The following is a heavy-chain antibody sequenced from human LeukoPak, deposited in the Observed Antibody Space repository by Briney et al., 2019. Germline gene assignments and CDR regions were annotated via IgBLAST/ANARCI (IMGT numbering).Heavy chain of an antibody. CDR1: GYSLTTYW. Sequence: GESLKIFCKGSGYSLTTYWIGWVRQMPGKGLEWMGIIYPGDSDARYSPSFEGQVTISADKSISTAYLQWSSQKASDTAMYYCARRAGGADYWGQGTLVTVSS. D-gene: IGHD4-23*01. J-gene: IGHJ4*02. CDR2: IYPGDSDA. V-gene: IGHV5-51*01. CDR3: ARRAGGADY.